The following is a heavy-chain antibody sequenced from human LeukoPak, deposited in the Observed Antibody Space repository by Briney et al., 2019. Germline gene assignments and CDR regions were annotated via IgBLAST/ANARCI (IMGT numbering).Heavy chain of an antibody. CDR3: ARDARTHYYDSSGNYVDY. D-gene: IGHD3-22*01. V-gene: IGHV3-48*03. CDR2: ISSGATTI. CDR1: GFTFSNYE. J-gene: IGHJ4*02. Sequence: GGSLRLSCAASGFTFSNYEINWVRQAPGTGLEWVSYISSGATTIYYADSVRGRFTISRDNAKNSLFLQMSNLRAEDTAVYYCARDARTHYYDSSGNYVDYWGQGTLVTVSS.